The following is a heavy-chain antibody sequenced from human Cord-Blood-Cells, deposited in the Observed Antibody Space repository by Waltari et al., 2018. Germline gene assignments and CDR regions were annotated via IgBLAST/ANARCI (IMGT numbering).Heavy chain of an antibody. V-gene: IGHV3-9*03. CDR2: ISWNSGSI. CDR3: AKFWNDAFDI. CDR1: GFTFDDYA. J-gene: IGHJ3*02. Sequence: EVQLVESGGGVVQPGRSLSLPCAASGFTFDDYAMHWVRQAPGKGLEWVSGISWNSGSIGYADSVKGRFTISRDNAKNSLYLQMNSLRAEDMALYYCAKFWNDAFDIWGQGTMVTVSS. D-gene: IGHD1-1*01.